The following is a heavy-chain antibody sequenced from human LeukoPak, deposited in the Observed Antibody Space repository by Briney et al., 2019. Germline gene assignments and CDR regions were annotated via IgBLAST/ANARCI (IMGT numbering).Heavy chain of an antibody. D-gene: IGHD5-12*01. CDR3: ACTSGYDFSSYYYYYMDV. CDR1: GFTFSSYS. V-gene: IGHV3-21*01. CDR2: ISSGSSYI. Sequence: GGSLRLSCAASGFTFSSYSMNWVRQAPGKGLEWVSSISSGSSYIYYADSVKGRFTISRENAKNSLYLQMNSLSAEDTAVYYCACTSGYDFSSYYYYYMDVWGKGTTVTVSS. J-gene: IGHJ6*03.